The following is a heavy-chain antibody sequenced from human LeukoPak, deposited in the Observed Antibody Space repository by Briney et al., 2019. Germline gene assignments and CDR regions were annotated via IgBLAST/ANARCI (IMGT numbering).Heavy chain of an antibody. CDR2: ISGSGANI. CDR1: GFTFSSYG. J-gene: IGHJ4*02. V-gene: IGHV3-23*01. CDR3: ASGGVVYGACCDF. D-gene: IGHD3-16*01. Sequence: PGGSLRLSCAASGFTFSSYGMHWVRQAPGKGLEWVSAISGSGANIYHADFVKGRFTISRDNYKNSLYLQMNSLRVEDTAVYYCASGGVVYGACCDFRGQGTLVTVSS.